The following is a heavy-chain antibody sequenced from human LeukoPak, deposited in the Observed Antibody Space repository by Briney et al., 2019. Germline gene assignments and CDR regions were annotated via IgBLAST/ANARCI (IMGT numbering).Heavy chain of an antibody. CDR2: IYYSGST. D-gene: IGHD5-24*01. CDR3: ARRGGYNFFDY. J-gene: IGHJ4*02. CDR1: GGSISSYY. V-gene: IGHV4-59*01. Sequence: SETLSLTCTVSGGSISSYYWSWIRQPPGKGLEWIGYIYYSGSTNYNPSLKSRVTISVDTSKNQFSLKLSSVTAADTAVYCCARRGGYNFFDYWGQGTLVTVSS.